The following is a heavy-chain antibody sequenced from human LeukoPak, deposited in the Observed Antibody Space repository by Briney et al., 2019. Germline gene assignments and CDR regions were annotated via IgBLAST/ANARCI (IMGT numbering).Heavy chain of an antibody. J-gene: IGHJ4*02. V-gene: IGHV1-69*05. D-gene: IGHD5-18*01. CDR1: GGTFSKYA. CDR3: AKSGGYSYGFGADYFDY. Sequence: ASVKVSCXASGGTFSKYAISWVRQARGQGLEWMGRIIPIFGTANYAQKFQGRVTITTDESTSTAYMELSSLRSEDTAVYYCAKSGGYSYGFGADYFDYWGQGTLVTVSS. CDR2: IIPIFGTA.